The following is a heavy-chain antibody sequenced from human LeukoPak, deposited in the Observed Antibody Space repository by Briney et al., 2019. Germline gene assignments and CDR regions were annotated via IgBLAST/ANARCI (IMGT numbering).Heavy chain of an antibody. V-gene: IGHV4-59*01. J-gene: IGHJ4*02. CDR1: GVSISSYY. D-gene: IGHD3-22*01. Sequence: ASQTLSLTSTVSGVSISSYYWSWIRQPPGNGLEWIGYIYYSGSTNYNPSLKSRVTISVDTSKNQFSLKLSSVTAADTAVYYCARGGTMIVVGPLGLDYWGQGNLVTVSS. CDR3: ARGGTMIVVGPLGLDY. CDR2: IYYSGST.